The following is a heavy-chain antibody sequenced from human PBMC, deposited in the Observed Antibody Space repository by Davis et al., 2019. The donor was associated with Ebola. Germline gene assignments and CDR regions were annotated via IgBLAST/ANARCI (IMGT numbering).Heavy chain of an antibody. CDR2: IKSKTDGGTT. CDR3: ARQNFVYSSGWIISDDY. CDR1: GFTFSNAW. D-gene: IGHD6-19*01. V-gene: IGHV3-15*07. Sequence: GGSLRLSCAASGFTFSNAWMNWVRQAPGKGLEWVGRIKSKTDGGTTDYAAPVKGRFTISRDDSKNTLYLQMNSLKTEDTAVYYCARQNFVYSSGWIISDDYWGQGTLVTVSP. J-gene: IGHJ4*02.